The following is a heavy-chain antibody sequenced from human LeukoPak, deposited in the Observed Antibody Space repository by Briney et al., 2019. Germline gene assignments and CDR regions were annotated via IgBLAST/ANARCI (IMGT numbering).Heavy chain of an antibody. CDR1: GVSISSYY. CDR3: ARVTAQGDPNAFDI. J-gene: IGHJ3*02. Sequence: SETLSLTCTVSGVSISSYYWSWIRQPAGKGLEWIGRIYTSGSTNYNPSLKSRVTMSVDTSKNQFSLKLSSVTAADTAVYYCARVTAQGDPNAFDIWGQGTMVTVSS. CDR2: IYTSGST. D-gene: IGHD1-20*01. V-gene: IGHV4-4*07.